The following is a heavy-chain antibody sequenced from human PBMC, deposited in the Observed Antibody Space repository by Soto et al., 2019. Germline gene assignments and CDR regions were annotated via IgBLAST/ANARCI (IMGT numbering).Heavy chain of an antibody. V-gene: IGHV1-69*01. D-gene: IGHD2-2*02. Sequence: QVQLVQSGAEVKKPGSSVKVSCKAYGGTFSSYAISWVRQAPGQGREWMGGIIPIFGTANYAQKFQGRVTITADESTRTAYMELSSLRSEDTAVYYCAIRGPVVVPAAIPDWFDPWGQGTLVTVSS. CDR1: GGTFSSYA. CDR2: IIPIFGTA. J-gene: IGHJ5*02. CDR3: AIRGPVVVPAAIPDWFDP.